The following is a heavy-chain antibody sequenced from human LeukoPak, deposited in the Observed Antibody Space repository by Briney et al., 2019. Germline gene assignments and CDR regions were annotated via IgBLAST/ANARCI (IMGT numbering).Heavy chain of an antibody. CDR2: IWYDGSTK. CDR1: GFSFKDTG. J-gene: IGHJ4*02. D-gene: IGHD4-23*01. Sequence: GGSLRLSCAASGFSFKDTGMHWVRQAPGKGPEWLTIIWYDGSTKYYADSVKGRFTISRDNSKNTLYLQMNSLRAQDTAVYYCAKYDYGGNPNEYYFDYWGQGTLVTVSS. V-gene: IGHV3-33*03. CDR3: AKYDYGGNPNEYYFDY.